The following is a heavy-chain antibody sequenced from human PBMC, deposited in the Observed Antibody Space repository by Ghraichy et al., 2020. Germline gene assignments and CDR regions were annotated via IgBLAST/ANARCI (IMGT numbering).Heavy chain of an antibody. CDR3: AKVPRALRFLGYFDY. CDR1: GFTYSSYG. Sequence: GGSLRLSCAASGFTYSSYGMHWVRQAPGKGLEWVAVISYDGRNKYYADSVKGRFTISRDNSKHTLYLQMNSLRAEDTAVYYCAKVPRALRFLGYFDYWGQGTLVTVSS. CDR2: ISYDGRNK. J-gene: IGHJ4*02. V-gene: IGHV3-30*18. D-gene: IGHD3-3*01.